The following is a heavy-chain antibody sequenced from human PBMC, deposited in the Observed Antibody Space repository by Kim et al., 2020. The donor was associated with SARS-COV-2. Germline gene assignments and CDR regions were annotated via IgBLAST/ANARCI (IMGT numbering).Heavy chain of an antibody. CDR2: IIPIFGTA. J-gene: IGHJ5*02. CDR3: ARDYYDSSGSEWWFDP. V-gene: IGHV1-69*13. CDR1: GGTFSSYA. Sequence: SVKVSCKASGGTFSSYAISWVRQAPGQGLEWMGGIIPIFGTANYAQKFQGRVTITADESTSTAYMELSSLRSEDTAVYYCARDYYDSSGSEWWFDPWGQGTLVTVSS. D-gene: IGHD3-22*01.